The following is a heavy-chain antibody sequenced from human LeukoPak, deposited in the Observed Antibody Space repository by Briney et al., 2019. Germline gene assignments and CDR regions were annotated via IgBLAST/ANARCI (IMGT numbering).Heavy chain of an antibody. Sequence: ASVKVSCKASGYTFTGYHMHWVRQAPGQGLEWMGRINPNSGDTNYAQKFQGRVTMTKDTSISTAYMELSRLRSDDTAVYYCARDYCSSTSCLFDYWGQGTLVTVSS. J-gene: IGHJ4*02. CDR3: ARDYCSSTSCLFDY. CDR1: GYTFTGYH. V-gene: IGHV1-2*06. CDR2: INPNSGDT. D-gene: IGHD2-2*01.